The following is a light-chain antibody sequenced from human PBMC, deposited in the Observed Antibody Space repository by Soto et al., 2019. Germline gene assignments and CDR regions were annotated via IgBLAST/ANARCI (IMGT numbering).Light chain of an antibody. CDR3: QQYNSWPPLT. CDR2: GAS. J-gene: IGKJ4*01. V-gene: IGKV3-15*01. Sequence: EVVMTQSPATLPVSPGERASLSCRANQSVNINLAWYQQKPGQTPRLLIYGASTRASGIPARFSGSGSGTEFTLTISSLQSEDFALYYCQQYNSWPPLTFDGGTKVELK. CDR1: QSVNIN.